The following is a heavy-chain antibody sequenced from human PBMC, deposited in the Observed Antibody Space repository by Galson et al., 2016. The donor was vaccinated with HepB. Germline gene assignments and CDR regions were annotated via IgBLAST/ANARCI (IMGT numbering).Heavy chain of an antibody. CDR2: VSYRGST. CDR1: DGSISPYY. D-gene: IGHD2-8*01. J-gene: IGHJ3*02. V-gene: IGHV4-59*13. Sequence: SETLSLTCTVSDGSISPYYWSWIRQLPGKGLEWIGSVSYRGSTNYNLSLETRVTMSVDTSRNQFSLRLSSVTAADTAVYYCVRESYGISHYDIWGQGAIVTVSS. CDR3: VRESYGISHYDI.